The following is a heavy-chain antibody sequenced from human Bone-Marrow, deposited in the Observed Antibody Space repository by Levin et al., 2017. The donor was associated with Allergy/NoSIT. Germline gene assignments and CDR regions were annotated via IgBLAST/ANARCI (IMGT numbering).Heavy chain of an antibody. D-gene: IGHD2-21*01. CDR2: IWSGGGTK. CDR3: ATELKGDTAFDV. CDR1: GFAFSNYG. Sequence: GGSLRLSCVPSGFAFSNYGMHWVRQAPGKGLEWVANIWSGGGTKFYADSVKGRFTISRDNSRNTLYLQMNSLTAEDTAVYYCATELKGDTAFDVWGQGTMVTVSS. V-gene: IGHV3-33*01. J-gene: IGHJ3*01.